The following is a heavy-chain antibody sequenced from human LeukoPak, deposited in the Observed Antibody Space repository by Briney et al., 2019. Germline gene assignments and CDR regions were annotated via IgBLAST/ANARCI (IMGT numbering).Heavy chain of an antibody. J-gene: IGHJ6*02. CDR3: ARGRDV. V-gene: IGHV3-30-3*01. Sequence: PGRSLRLSCAASGFTFSSYHMHWFRQAPGKGLEWVAVISYDTNDRYYADSAKGRFTISRDNSRNTLSLQMNSLRTEDTAVYYCARGRDVWGQGTTVTVSS. CDR2: ISYDTNDR. CDR1: GFTFSSYH.